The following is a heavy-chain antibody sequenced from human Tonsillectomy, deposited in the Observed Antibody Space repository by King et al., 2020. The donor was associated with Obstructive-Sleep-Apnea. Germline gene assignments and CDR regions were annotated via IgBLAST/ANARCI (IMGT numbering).Heavy chain of an antibody. J-gene: IGHJ4*02. CDR3: GRGRGGSWYGEERPEDIDY. Sequence: QLQESGPGLVKPSQTLSLTCTFSGGSISSGDYYWRWIRQPPGKGLEGIGYIYYSGSTYHNPSLKSRDTISVDTSKNQFSLKLSSVPAAETAVYYCGRGRGGSWYGEERPEDIDYWGQGTLVTVSS. D-gene: IGHD6-13*01. V-gene: IGHV4-30-4*01. CDR1: GGSISSGDYY. CDR2: IYYSGST.